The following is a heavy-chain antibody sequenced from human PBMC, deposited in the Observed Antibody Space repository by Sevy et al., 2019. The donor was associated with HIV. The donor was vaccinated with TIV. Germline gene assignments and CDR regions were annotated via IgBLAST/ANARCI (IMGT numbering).Heavy chain of an antibody. CDR2: ISGSGGST. J-gene: IGHJ4*02. D-gene: IGHD2-2*03. CDR1: GFTFSSYA. V-gene: IGHV3-23*01. Sequence: GGSLRLSCAASGFTFSSYAMSWVRQAPGKGLEWVSAISGSGGSTYYADSVKGRFTISRDNSKNTLYLQMNSLRAEDTAVYYCARDPLLGIAREVARGGYWGQGTLVTVSS. CDR3: ARDPLLGIAREVARGGY.